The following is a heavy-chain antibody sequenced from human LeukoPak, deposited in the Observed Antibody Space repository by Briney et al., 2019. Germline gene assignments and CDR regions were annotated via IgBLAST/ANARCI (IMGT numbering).Heavy chain of an antibody. CDR2: IHSSGNT. V-gene: IGHV4-38-2*02. CDR1: GYSISSGYS. D-gene: IGHD5-12*01. CDR3: ARDLGYSGFDWAP. Sequence: LSETLSLTCTVSGYSISSGYSWGWIRQPPGKRLEWVGSIHSSGNTYYNPTLKSRVTISVDTSKNQFSLNLTSVTAAGAAVYYCARDLGYSGFDWAPWGQGTLVTVSS. J-gene: IGHJ5*02.